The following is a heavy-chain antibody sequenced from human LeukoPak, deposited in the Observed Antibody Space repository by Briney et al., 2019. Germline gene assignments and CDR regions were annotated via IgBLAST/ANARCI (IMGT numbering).Heavy chain of an antibody. CDR3: ATGGGRLRYYYYYYGMDV. CDR1: GYTLTELS. Sequence: GASVKVSCKVSGYTLTELSMHWVRQAPGKGLEWMGGLDPEDGETIYAQKFQGRVTMTEDTSTDTAYMELSSLRSEDTAVYYCATGGGRLRYYYYYYGMDVWGQGTTVTVSS. V-gene: IGHV1-24*01. D-gene: IGHD4-17*01. CDR2: LDPEDGET. J-gene: IGHJ6*02.